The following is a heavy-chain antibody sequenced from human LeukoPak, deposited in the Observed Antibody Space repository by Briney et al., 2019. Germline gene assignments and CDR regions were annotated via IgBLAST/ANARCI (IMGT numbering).Heavy chain of an antibody. D-gene: IGHD3-9*01. Sequence: SETLSLTCAVYGGSFSGYYWSWIRQPPGKGLEWIGEINHSGSTNYNPSLKSRVTISVGTSKNQFSLKLSSVTAADTAVYYCARGPQYYDILTGSRIYYYYYYMDVWGKGTTVTVSS. CDR2: INHSGST. CDR3: ARGPQYYDILTGSRIYYYYYYMDV. J-gene: IGHJ6*03. V-gene: IGHV4-34*01. CDR1: GGSFSGYY.